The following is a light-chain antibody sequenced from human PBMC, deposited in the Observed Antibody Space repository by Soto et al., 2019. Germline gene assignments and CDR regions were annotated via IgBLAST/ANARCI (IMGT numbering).Light chain of an antibody. Sequence: QSVLTQPASVSGSPGQSITISCTGTSSDVGGYNYVSWYQQHPGKAPKLMLSDVSNRPSGVSNRFSGSKSGNTASLTISGLQTEDEADYYCSSYTTSSTDVFGTGTKVTVL. CDR1: SSDVGGYNY. CDR2: DVS. CDR3: SSYTTSSTDV. J-gene: IGLJ1*01. V-gene: IGLV2-14*01.